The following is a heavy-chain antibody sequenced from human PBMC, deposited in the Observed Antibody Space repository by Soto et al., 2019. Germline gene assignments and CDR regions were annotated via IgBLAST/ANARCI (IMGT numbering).Heavy chain of an antibody. D-gene: IGHD6-13*01. CDR2: ISGSGGST. CDR1: GFTFSSYA. V-gene: IGHV3-23*01. CDR3: AKDVAAAGTEGLDAFEI. Sequence: GGSLRLSCAASGFTFSSYAMSWVRQAPGKGLEWVSAISGSGGSTYYADSVKGRFTISRDNSKNTLYLQMNSLRAEDTAVYYCAKDVAAAGTEGLDAFEIWGQGTMVTVSS. J-gene: IGHJ3*02.